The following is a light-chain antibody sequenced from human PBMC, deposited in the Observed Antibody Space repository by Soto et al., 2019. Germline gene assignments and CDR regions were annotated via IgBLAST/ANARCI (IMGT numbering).Light chain of an antibody. CDR3: SSYTTDTTLV. CDR1: SSDVGSYNR. CDR2: EVT. J-gene: IGLJ2*01. V-gene: IGLV2-18*02. Sequence: QSALTQPPSVSGSPGQSVTISCTGTSSDVGSYNRVSWYQQPPGTAPKLVIYEVTNRPSGVPDRFSGTKSGNTASLTISGLQAEDEADYYCSSYTTDTTLVFGGGTQLTVL.